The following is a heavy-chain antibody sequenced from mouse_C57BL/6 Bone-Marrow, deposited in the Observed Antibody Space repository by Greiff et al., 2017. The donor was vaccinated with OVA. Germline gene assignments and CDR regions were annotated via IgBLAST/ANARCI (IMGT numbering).Heavy chain of an antibody. CDR3: ADTAQATDMDY. Sequence: VQLQQSGAELVRPGASVKLSCTASGFNIKDDYMHWVKQRPEQGLEWIGWIDPENGDTEYASKFQGKATITADTPNNTAYLQMSSLTSEDTAVYYCADTAQATDMDYWGQGTSVTVSS. CDR1: GFNIKDDY. V-gene: IGHV14-4*01. CDR2: IDPENGDT. J-gene: IGHJ4*01. D-gene: IGHD3-2*02.